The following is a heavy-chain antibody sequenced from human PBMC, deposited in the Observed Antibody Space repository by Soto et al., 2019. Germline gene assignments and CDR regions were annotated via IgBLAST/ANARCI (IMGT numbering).Heavy chain of an antibody. CDR2: IDWDDDK. Sequence: SGPTLVNPTQTLTLTCTFSGFSLSTSGMCVSWIRQPPGKALEWLALIDWDDDKYYSTSLKTRLTISKDTSKNQVVLTMTNMDPVDTATYYCARIERITMVRGGMSPLYYYYYGMDVWGQGTTVTVSS. J-gene: IGHJ6*02. D-gene: IGHD3-10*01. CDR1: GFSLSTSGMC. V-gene: IGHV2-70*01. CDR3: ARIERITMVRGGMSPLYYYYYGMDV.